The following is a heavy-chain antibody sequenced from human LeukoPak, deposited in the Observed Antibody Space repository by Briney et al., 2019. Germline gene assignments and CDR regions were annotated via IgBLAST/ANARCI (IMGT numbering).Heavy chain of an antibody. Sequence: SETLSLTCTVSGGSISSGDYYWSWIRQPPGKGLEWIGYIYYSGSTYYNPSLKSRVTISVDTSKNQFSLKLSSVTAAGTAVYYCANYYDSSGYYGRDAFDIWGQGTMVTVSS. CDR3: ANYYDSSGYYGRDAFDI. V-gene: IGHV4-30-4*01. CDR2: IYYSGST. D-gene: IGHD3-22*01. J-gene: IGHJ3*02. CDR1: GGSISSGDYY.